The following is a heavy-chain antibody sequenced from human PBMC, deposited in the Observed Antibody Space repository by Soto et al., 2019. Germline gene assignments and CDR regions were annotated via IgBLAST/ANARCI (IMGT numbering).Heavy chain of an antibody. CDR3: ARDKITGLFDY. Sequence: PSETLSLTCAIHGASFRGYYWTWVRQPPGTGLEWIGEINHSGSTNYNPSLKSRVTISVDTSKNQFSLKLTSVTAADTAVYYCARDKITGLFDYWGQGTLVTVS. J-gene: IGHJ4*02. CDR1: GASFRGYY. CDR2: INHSGST. V-gene: IGHV4-34*01. D-gene: IGHD2-8*02.